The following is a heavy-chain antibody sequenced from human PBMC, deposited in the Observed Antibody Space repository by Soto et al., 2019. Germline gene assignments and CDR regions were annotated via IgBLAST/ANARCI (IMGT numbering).Heavy chain of an antibody. CDR1: GGSISRSSYY. CDR2: VYYTGTT. V-gene: IGHV4-39*01. Sequence: QMHLQESGPGLVKPPETLSLTCAVSGGSISRSSYYWGWVRQPPGQGLEWIGSVYYTGTTYYNPSLKRRVSISVDTSGNQLSLTVTSVTAADTAVYYCARHPFWYFDLWGRGSLVSVSS. CDR3: ARHPFWYFDL. J-gene: IGHJ2*01.